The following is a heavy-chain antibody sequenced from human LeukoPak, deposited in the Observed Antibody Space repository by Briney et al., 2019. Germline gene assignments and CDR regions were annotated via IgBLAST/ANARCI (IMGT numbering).Heavy chain of an antibody. CDR3: ARGFGGATTSFDY. V-gene: IGHV4-4*02. J-gene: IGHJ4*02. CDR2: IYHSGST. CDR1: GVSISSSNW. Sequence: SETLSLTCAVSGVSISSSNWWSWVRQPPGKGLEWIGEIYHSGSTNYNPSLKSRVTISIDTSRNQFSLKLSSVTAADTAVYYCARGFGGATTSFDYWGQGTLVTVSS. D-gene: IGHD1-26*01.